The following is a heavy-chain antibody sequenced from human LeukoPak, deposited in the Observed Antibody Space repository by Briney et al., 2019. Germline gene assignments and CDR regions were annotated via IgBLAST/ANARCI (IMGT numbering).Heavy chain of an antibody. D-gene: IGHD2-21*02. CDR3: VRGAVTGQQCDN. J-gene: IGHJ4*02. Sequence: GGSLRLSCVVSGFTFSRYGLHWVRQAPGKGLEWVAFIRFDGSNKYYADSVKGRFTISRDNSKNTLYLQMNSLRDEDTAVYYCVRGAVTGQQCDNWGQGTLVTVSS. CDR1: GFTFSRYG. CDR2: IRFDGSNK. V-gene: IGHV3-30*02.